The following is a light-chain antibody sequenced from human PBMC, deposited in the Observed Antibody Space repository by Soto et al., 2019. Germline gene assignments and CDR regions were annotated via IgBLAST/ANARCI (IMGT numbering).Light chain of an antibody. Sequence: EIVLTQSPGTLSLSPGERATLSCRASQSVSSSYLAWYQHKPGQAPRLLIYGASSRATGIPDRFSGSGSGTDFTLTISRLEPEDFAVYYCQQYGNSPWTFDQGTKVEIK. CDR2: GAS. J-gene: IGKJ1*01. V-gene: IGKV3-20*01. CDR1: QSVSSSY. CDR3: QQYGNSPWT.